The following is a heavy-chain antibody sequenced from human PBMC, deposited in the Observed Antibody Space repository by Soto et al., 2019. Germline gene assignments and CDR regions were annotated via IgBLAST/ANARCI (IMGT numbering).Heavy chain of an antibody. Sequence: QVQLVQSGAEVKKPGSSVKVSCKTSGGTFSSYAISWVRQAPGQGLEWMGWIIPILGTANYAQKFQGRVTITADEYKSTAYMELSSLRSEDTAVDYFARGGYYDSSGYSHEHWGQGTLVTVSS. V-gene: IGHV1-69*12. CDR2: IIPILGTA. D-gene: IGHD3-22*01. CDR3: ARGGYYDSSGYSHEH. CDR1: GGTFSSYA. J-gene: IGHJ1*01.